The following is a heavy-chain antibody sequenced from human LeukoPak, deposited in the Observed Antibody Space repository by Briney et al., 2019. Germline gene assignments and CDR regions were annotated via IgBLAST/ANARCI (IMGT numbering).Heavy chain of an antibody. J-gene: IGHJ5*02. CDR3: ARVKNWFDP. CDR2: IYYSGST. CDR1: GGSISSYY. V-gene: IGHV4-59*01. Sequence: SETLSLTCTVSGGSISSYYWSWIRQPPRKGLEWIGYIYYSGSTNYNPSLKSRVTISVDTSKNQFSLKLSSVTAADTAVYYCARVKNWFDPWGQGTLVTVSS.